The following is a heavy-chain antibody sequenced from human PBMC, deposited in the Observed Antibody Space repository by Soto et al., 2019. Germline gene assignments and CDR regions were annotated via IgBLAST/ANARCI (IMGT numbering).Heavy chain of an antibody. CDR1: GGSINTFY. V-gene: IGHV4-4*07. CDR3: AREGSYSAYNFAHGIQLWSFDF. D-gene: IGHD5-12*01. Sequence: SETLSLTCTVSGGSINTFYWSWVRRPAGKGLEWIGRIFSSGSTSFNPSLESRVAMSVDTSKNHFSLNLSSVTAADMAIYYCAREGSYSAYNFAHGIQLWSFDFWGRGALVTVSS. J-gene: IGHJ4*02. CDR2: IFSSGST.